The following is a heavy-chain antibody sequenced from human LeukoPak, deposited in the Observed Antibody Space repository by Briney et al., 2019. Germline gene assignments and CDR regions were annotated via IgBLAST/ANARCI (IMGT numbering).Heavy chain of an antibody. CDR1: GYNFNTFG. Sequence: ASVKVSCKASGYNFNTFGISWVRQAPGQGLEWMGWINPNSGGTNYAQKFQGRVTMTRDTSISTAYMELSRLRSDDTAVYYCARDKGWELGFDAFDIWGQGTMVTVSS. V-gene: IGHV1-2*02. D-gene: IGHD1-26*01. CDR2: INPNSGGT. J-gene: IGHJ3*02. CDR3: ARDKGWELGFDAFDI.